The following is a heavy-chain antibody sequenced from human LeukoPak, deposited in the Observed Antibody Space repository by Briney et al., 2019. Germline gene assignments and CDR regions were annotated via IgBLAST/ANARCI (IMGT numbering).Heavy chain of an antibody. V-gene: IGHV3-74*01. D-gene: IGHD5-24*01. CDR1: GFTFSSYW. CDR2: INSDGSGA. CDR3: SRARWYSSDY. Sequence: GGSLRLSCAASGFTFSSYWMSWVRQAPGKGLVWVSSINSDGSGASYMDSVKGRFTVSRDNAKNTLYLQMNSLRAEDTAVYYCSRARWYSSDYWGQGTLVTVSS. J-gene: IGHJ4*02.